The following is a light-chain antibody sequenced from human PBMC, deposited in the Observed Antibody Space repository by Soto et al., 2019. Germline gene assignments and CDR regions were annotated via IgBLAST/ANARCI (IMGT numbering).Light chain of an antibody. V-gene: IGKV3-11*01. J-gene: IGKJ4*01. CDR3: QQYSVWPLT. CDR1: QSVTTN. CDR2: DAS. Sequence: EIVLTQSPATLSLSPGERATLSCRASQSVTTNLAWYQQKPGQAPRLLIYDASNRATGIPARFSGSGSEAEFALTISTLQSEDFAVYYCQQYSVWPLTFGGGTKVDIK.